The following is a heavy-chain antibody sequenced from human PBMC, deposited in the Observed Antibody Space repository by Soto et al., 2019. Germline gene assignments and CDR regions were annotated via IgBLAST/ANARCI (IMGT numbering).Heavy chain of an antibody. Sequence: SETLPFTCTVSGGSLGSSSYYWGWIRQSPGKGLEWIGNIYYSGNTFYNPSLKSRVTISVDTSKNQFYLHLSSVTAADPAIFYCASIAAPGTTHFDFWGQGTLVTVSS. CDR3: ASIAAPGTTHFDF. D-gene: IGHD6-13*01. CDR1: GGSLGSSSYY. V-gene: IGHV4-39*01. J-gene: IGHJ4*02. CDR2: IYYSGNT.